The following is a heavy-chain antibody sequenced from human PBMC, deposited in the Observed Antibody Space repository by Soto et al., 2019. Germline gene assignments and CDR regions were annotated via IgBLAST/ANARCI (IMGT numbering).Heavy chain of an antibody. J-gene: IGHJ4*02. D-gene: IGHD2-15*01. CDR3: ARDGDYSSFDY. CDR1: GFTFSGYA. V-gene: IGHV3-30*14. CDR2: ISNDGNNK. Sequence: GGSLRLSCAASGFTFSGYAMYWVRQAPGKGLEWVAVISNDGNNKYYADSVKGRFTISRDNSKNTLYLQMNSLRAEDTAVYYCARDGDYSSFDYWGQGTLVTVSS.